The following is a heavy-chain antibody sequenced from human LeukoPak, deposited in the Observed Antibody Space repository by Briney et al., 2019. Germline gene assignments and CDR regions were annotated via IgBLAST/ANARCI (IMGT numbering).Heavy chain of an antibody. V-gene: IGHV1-18*01. D-gene: IGHD3-10*01. J-gene: IGHJ4*02. CDR1: GYTFTSYG. CDR2: ISAYNGNT. Sequence: GASVKVSCKASGYTFTSYGISWVRQAPGQGLEWMGWISAYNGNTNYAQKLQGRVTMTTDTSTSTACMELRGLRSDDTAVYYCAASRGAATKFDYWGQGTLVTVSS. CDR3: AASRGAATKFDY.